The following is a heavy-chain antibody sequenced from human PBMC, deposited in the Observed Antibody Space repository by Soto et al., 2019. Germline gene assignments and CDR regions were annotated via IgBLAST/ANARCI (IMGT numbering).Heavy chain of an antibody. Sequence: ASVKVSCKVSGYTLTELSMHWVRQAPGKRLEWMGGFDPEDGETIYAQKFQGRVTMTEDTSTDTAYMELSSLRSEDTAVYYCASYNSYDILTGPTLAYYFDYWGQGTLVTVSS. CDR2: FDPEDGET. CDR3: ASYNSYDILTGPTLAYYFDY. J-gene: IGHJ4*02. V-gene: IGHV1-24*01. CDR1: GYTLTELS. D-gene: IGHD3-9*01.